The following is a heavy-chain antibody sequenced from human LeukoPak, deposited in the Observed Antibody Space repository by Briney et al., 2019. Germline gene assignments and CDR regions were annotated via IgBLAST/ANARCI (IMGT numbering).Heavy chain of an antibody. CDR1: GLTFNSYG. CDR3: AKDGGSGSYFAFDI. CDR2: IRYDGSKS. V-gene: IGHV3-30*02. J-gene: IGHJ3*02. Sequence: GGSLRLSCAASGLTFNSYGMHWVGQAPGKGLDGVAFIRYDGSKSYFADSVKGRFALSRDNSKNTLYLQMSSLRPEDTAVYFCAKDGGSGSYFAFDIWGQGTMVTVSS. D-gene: IGHD1-26*01.